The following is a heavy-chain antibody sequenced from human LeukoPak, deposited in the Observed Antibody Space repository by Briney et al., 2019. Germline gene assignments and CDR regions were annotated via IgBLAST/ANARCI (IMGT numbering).Heavy chain of an antibody. CDR2: INHSGST. Sequence: SETLSLTCAVYGGSFSGYYWSWIRQPPGKGLEWIGEINHSGSTNYNPSLKSRVTISVDTSKNQFSLKLSSVTAADTAVYYCAREGTTGTTLDYWGQGTLVTVSS. V-gene: IGHV4-34*01. D-gene: IGHD1-1*01. CDR1: GGSFSGYY. J-gene: IGHJ4*02. CDR3: AREGTTGTTLDY.